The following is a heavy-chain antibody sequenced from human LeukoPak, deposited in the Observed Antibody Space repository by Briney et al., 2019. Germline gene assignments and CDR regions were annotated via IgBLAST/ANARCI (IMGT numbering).Heavy chain of an antibody. V-gene: IGHV1-24*01. CDR2: FDPEDGET. Sequence: ASVKVSCKVSGYTLTELSMHWVRQAPGKGLEWMGGFDPEDGETIYAQKFQGRVTMTEDTSTDTAYMELSSLRAEDTAVYYCAKHFNYAASAAFDIWGQGTMVTVSS. CDR1: GYTLTELS. CDR3: AKHFNYAASAAFDI. D-gene: IGHD3-9*01. J-gene: IGHJ3*02.